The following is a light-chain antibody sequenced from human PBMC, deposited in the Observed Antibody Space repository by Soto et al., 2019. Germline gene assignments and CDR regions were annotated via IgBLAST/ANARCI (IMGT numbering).Light chain of an antibody. Sequence: KRVTISCSGSSSNIETNLVHWYQHLPGASPRLLIFNNDQRPSGVPDRISASKSGTSASLAISGLRSEDEADYYCTATDDRLTGPVFGGGTKVTVL. CDR3: TATDDRLTGPV. CDR1: SSNIETNL. J-gene: IGLJ2*01. V-gene: IGLV1-47*02. CDR2: NND.